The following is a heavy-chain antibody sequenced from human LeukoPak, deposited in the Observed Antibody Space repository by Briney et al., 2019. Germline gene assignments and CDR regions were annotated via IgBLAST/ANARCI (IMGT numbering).Heavy chain of an antibody. CDR1: GYIFTNYA. CDR3: ARDYYDGSGARWFDP. J-gene: IGHJ5*02. V-gene: IGHV1-3*03. Sequence: ASVKISCKTSGYIFTNYAMHWVRQAPGQGLELMGWINVGNGHTKYSQDFQGRVTITRDTSATSVYMEVSSLRTADMAVYFCARDYYDGSGARWFDPWGQGTLVTVTS. CDR2: INVGNGHT. D-gene: IGHD3-22*01.